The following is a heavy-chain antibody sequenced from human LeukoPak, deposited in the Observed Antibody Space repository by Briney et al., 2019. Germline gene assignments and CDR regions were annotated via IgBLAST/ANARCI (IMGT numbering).Heavy chain of an antibody. V-gene: IGHV1-8*01. D-gene: IGHD3-10*01. CDR1: GYTFTSYD. J-gene: IGHJ6*02. Sequence: GASVKVSRKASGYTFTSYDINWVRQATGQGLEWMGWMNPNSGNTGYAQKFQGRVTMTRDTSISTAYMELSRLRSDDTAVYYCARDRLWFGPYYYGMDVWGQGTTVTVSS. CDR2: MNPNSGNT. CDR3: ARDRLWFGPYYYGMDV.